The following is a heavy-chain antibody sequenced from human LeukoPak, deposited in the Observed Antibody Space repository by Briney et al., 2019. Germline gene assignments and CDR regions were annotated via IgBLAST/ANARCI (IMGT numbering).Heavy chain of an antibody. CDR1: GFTFSSYA. CDR3: ANIPQPYSSGLDAFDI. V-gene: IGHV3-23*01. CDR2: ISGSGGST. D-gene: IGHD6-19*01. J-gene: IGHJ3*02. Sequence: SGGSLRLSCAASGFTFSSYAMSWVRQAPGKGLEWVSAISGSGGSTYYADSVKGRFTISRDNSKNTLYLQMNSLRAEDTAVYYCANIPQPYSSGLDAFDIWGQGTMVTVSS.